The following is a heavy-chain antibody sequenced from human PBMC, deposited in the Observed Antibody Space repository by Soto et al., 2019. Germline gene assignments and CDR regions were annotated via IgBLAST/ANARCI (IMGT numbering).Heavy chain of an antibody. J-gene: IGHJ4*02. V-gene: IGHV4-31*03. CDR1: GGSIKTTGYY. CDR2: IYHRGTT. CDR3: ARHVESTAATDS. Sequence: QVKMQESGPGLVKPSETLSLTCTVSGGSIKTTGYYWNWIRQRPGKGLEWIGNIYHRGTTYYHPSLKSRVSLSVDTSNNQFSLRLTSVTAADTAFYFCARHVESTAATDSWGQGILVTVSA. D-gene: IGHD4-17*01.